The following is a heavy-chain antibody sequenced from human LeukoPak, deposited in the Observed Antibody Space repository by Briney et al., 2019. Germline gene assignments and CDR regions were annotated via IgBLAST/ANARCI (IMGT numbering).Heavy chain of an antibody. CDR2: IFPSGGEI. J-gene: IGHJ4*02. V-gene: IGHV3-23*01. CDR3: ATYRQVLLPFES. Sequence: GGSLRLSCAASGFTFSNYGVHWVRQPPGKGLEWVSSIFPSGGEIHYADSVRGRFTISRDNSKSTLSLQMNSLRAEDTAIYYCATYRQVLLPFESWGQGTLVTVSS. D-gene: IGHD2-8*02. CDR1: GFTFSNYG.